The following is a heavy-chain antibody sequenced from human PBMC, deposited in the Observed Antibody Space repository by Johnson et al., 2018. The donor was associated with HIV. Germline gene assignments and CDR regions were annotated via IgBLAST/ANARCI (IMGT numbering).Heavy chain of an antibody. CDR3: ASLWETEAFDI. Sequence: VQLVESGGGVVQPGRSLRLSCAASGFTFSSYSMHWVRQAPGKGLVWVSRINEDGSEIYYADSVKGRFTISRDNAKNTLYLQMNRLRAEDTAVYYCASLWETEAFDIWGQGTMVTVSS. CDR1: GFTFSSYS. J-gene: IGHJ3*02. D-gene: IGHD1-26*01. CDR2: INEDGSEI. V-gene: IGHV3-74*01.